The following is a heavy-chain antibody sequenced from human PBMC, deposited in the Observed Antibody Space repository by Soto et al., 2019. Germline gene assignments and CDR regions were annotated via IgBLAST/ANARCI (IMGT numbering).Heavy chain of an antibody. CDR3: ARGQLPAATTYCDF. CDR1: GFTFSSYA. D-gene: IGHD2-15*01. Sequence: QVHLVESGGGVVQPGGSLRLSCAASGFTFSSYAIHWVRQAPGKGLEWVAIIWFDGSNKYYAESVKGRFSISRDNSKNTLFLQMDSLRAEDTAVYYCARGQLPAATTYCDFWGQGTLVIVSS. CDR2: IWFDGSNK. J-gene: IGHJ4*02. V-gene: IGHV3-33*01.